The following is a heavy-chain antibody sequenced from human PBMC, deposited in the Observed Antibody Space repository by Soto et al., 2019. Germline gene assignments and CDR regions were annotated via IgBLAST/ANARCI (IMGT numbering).Heavy chain of an antibody. V-gene: IGHV3-30-3*01. CDR2: ISYDGSNK. Sequence: QVQLVESGGGVVQPGRSLRLSCAASGITFISYAMHWVRQAPGKGLEWVAVISYDGSNKYYADSVKGRFTISRDNSKNTLYLQMNSLRAEDTAVYYCARGGRAVAGTYWYFDFWGRGTLVTVSS. CDR1: GITFISYA. D-gene: IGHD6-19*01. J-gene: IGHJ2*01. CDR3: ARGGRAVAGTYWYFDF.